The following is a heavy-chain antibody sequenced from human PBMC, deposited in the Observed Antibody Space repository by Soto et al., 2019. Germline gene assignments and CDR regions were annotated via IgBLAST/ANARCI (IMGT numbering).Heavy chain of an antibody. V-gene: IGHV1-46*01. CDR3: ARDRVDCSGGNCWRSVEDT. CDR1: GYTFTNYY. CDR2: IDPSGGGT. Sequence: ASVKVSCKASGYTFTNYYMHWVRQAPGQGLEWMGIIDPSGGGTSYAQKFQGRLTMTRDTSTSTVYMELSSLRSEDTAVYYCARDRVDCSGGNCWRSVEDTWGQGTLVTVSS. D-gene: IGHD2-15*01. J-gene: IGHJ5*02.